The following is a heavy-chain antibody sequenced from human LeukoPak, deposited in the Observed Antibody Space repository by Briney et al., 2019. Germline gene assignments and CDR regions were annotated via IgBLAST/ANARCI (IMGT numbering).Heavy chain of an antibody. CDR3: AFSYGSGSYCRF. CDR2: ISGSGGST. CDR1: GFTFSSYA. J-gene: IGHJ4*02. V-gene: IGHV3-23*01. D-gene: IGHD3-10*01. Sequence: PGGSLRLSCAASGFTFSSYAMSRVRQAPGKGLEWVSAISGSGGSTYYADSVKGRFTISRDNSKNTLYLQMNSLRAEDTAVYYCAFSYGSGSYCRFWGQGTLVTVSS.